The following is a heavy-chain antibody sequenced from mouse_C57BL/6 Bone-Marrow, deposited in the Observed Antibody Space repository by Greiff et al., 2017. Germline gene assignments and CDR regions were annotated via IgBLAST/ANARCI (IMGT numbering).Heavy chain of an antibody. D-gene: IGHD2-12*01. CDR3: ARPLSVTHFDY. V-gene: IGHV1-81*01. Sequence: QVQLQQSGAELARPGASVKLSCKASGYTFTSYGISWVKQRTGQGLEWIGEIYPRSGNTYYNEKFKGKATLTADKSSSTAYMELRSLTSEDSAVYFCARPLSVTHFDYWGQGTTLTVSS. CDR1: GYTFTSYG. CDR2: IYPRSGNT. J-gene: IGHJ2*01.